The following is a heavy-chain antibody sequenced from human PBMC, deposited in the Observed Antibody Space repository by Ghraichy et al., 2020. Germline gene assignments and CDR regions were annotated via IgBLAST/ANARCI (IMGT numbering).Heavy chain of an antibody. CDR1: GYTFINYG. Sequence: ASEKVSCKASGYTFINYGITWVRQAPGQGLEWMGWITTKSGNTQYGWKFQGRVTMTTDTSTSTAYMELRSLRFDDTAVYYCARGINWFDPWGQGTLVTVSS. CDR2: ITTKSGNT. CDR3: ARGINWFDP. J-gene: IGHJ5*02. V-gene: IGHV1-18*01.